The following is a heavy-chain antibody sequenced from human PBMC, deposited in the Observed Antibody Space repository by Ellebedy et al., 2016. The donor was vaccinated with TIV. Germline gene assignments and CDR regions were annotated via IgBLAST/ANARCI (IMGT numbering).Heavy chain of an antibody. J-gene: IGHJ3*02. CDR1: GYTLTAFS. D-gene: IGHD6-13*01. CDR3: ATTYSSSWYLGAFDI. V-gene: IGHV1-24*01. Sequence: ASVKVSXXVSGYTLTAFSIHWVRQAPGKGLEWMGGFDPEDGERLYAQKLQGRVTMTEDTSTDTAYMELTSLTSGDTAVYYCATTYSSSWYLGAFDIWGEGTTVTVSS. CDR2: FDPEDGER.